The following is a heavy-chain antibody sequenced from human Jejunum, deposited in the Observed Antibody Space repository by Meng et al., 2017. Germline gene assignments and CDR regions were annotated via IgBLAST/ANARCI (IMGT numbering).Heavy chain of an antibody. D-gene: IGHD1-7*01. CDR2: ISGDGSST. CDR1: GFTFSSYW. V-gene: IGHV3-74*01. CDR3: VRATSWNYITFDS. J-gene: IGHJ4*02. Sequence: EVQLVESGGGLVQPGGSLRLSCAPSGFTFSSYWMHWVRQAPGKVLVLVSRISGDGSSTTYADSVNGRFTLSRDTAKNTLYLEMNSLRAEDTAVYYCVRATSWNYITFDSWGQGTLVTVSS.